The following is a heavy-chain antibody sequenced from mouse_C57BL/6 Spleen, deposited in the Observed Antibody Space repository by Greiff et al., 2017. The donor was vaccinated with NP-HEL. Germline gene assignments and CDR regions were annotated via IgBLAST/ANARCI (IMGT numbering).Heavy chain of an antibody. V-gene: IGHV1-80*01. D-gene: IGHD4-1*01. J-gene: IGHJ2*01. Sequence: QVQLQQSGAELVKPGASVKISCKASGYAFSSYWMNWVKQRPGKGLEWIGQIYPGDGDTNYNGKFKGKATLTADKSSSTAYMQLSSLTSEDSAVYFCARRGIYGTVYYFDYWGQGTTLTVSS. CDR3: ARRGIYGTVYYFDY. CDR1: GYAFSSYW. CDR2: IYPGDGDT.